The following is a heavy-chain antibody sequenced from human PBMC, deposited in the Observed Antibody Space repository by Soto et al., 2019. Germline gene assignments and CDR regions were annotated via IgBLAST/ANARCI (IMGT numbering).Heavy chain of an antibody. CDR2: IIPFLGVT. V-gene: IGHV1-69*08. Sequence: QVQLVQSGAEVKKPGSSVKVSCKASGGTFSPYTINWVRQAPGQGREWMGRIIPFLGVTNYPQKFKARVTMTADKSTSTAYMELSGLRFEDTAVYYCARDWESSVSTWSFGGFWGRGTLVTVSS. D-gene: IGHD3-16*01. J-gene: IGHJ4*02. CDR3: ARDWESSVSTWSFGGF. CDR1: GGTFSPYT.